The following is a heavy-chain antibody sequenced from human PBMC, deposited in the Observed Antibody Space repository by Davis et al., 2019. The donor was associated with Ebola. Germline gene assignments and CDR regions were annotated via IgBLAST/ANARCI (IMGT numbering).Heavy chain of an antibody. CDR1: GYFLSELS. CDR3: AAPLLYGLFDY. CDR2: FDPVGEVT. J-gene: IGHJ4*02. V-gene: IGHV1-24*01. D-gene: IGHD3-10*01. Sequence: AASVKVSCKVSGYFLSELSIHWVRQAPGTGLEWMGRFDPVGEVTVYAQNFQSRVTMTGDRSTDTAYMVLSSLRSDDTAIYYCAAPLLYGLFDYWGQGTLVTVSS.